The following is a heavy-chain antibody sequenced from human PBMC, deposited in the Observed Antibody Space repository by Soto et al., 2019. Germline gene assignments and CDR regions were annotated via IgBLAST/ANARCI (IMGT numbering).Heavy chain of an antibody. CDR1: GGSISSYY. D-gene: IGHD2-21*02. CDR3: ARGHISMYCGGVCGGMDV. J-gene: IGHJ6*02. Sequence: PSETLSLTCTVSGGSISSYYWSWIRQPPGKGLEWIGYIYYSGSTNYNPSLKSRVTISVDTSKNQFSLKLSSVTAADTAVYYCARGHISMYCGGVCGGMDVWGQGTTVTVSS. CDR2: IYYSGST. V-gene: IGHV4-59*01.